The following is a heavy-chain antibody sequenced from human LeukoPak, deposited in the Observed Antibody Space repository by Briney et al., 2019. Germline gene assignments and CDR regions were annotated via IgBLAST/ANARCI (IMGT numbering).Heavy chain of an antibody. V-gene: IGHV4-34*01. Sequence: SETLSLTCAVYGGSFSGYYWSWIRQPPGKGLEWIGEINHSGSTNYNPSLKSRVTISVDTSKNQFSLKLSSVTAADTAVYYCARGGGGSCYSCIDYWGQGTLVTVSS. D-gene: IGHD2-15*01. J-gene: IGHJ4*02. CDR3: ARGGGGSCYSCIDY. CDR1: GGSFSGYY. CDR2: INHSGST.